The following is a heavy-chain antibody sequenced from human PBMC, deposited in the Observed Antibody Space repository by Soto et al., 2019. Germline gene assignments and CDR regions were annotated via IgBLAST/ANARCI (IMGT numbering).Heavy chain of an antibody. V-gene: IGHV5-51*01. Sequence: GESLEICCTGSGYSLLSCWIDWVPQMPGKGLEWMGIIYPGEFDTRYSPSLQGQVTISADKSISTAYLQWSRLKATDTAMYYCARGRYNFGYGHIELDYWGPGTRVTVAS. CDR1: GYSLLSCW. CDR2: IYPGEFDT. J-gene: IGHJ4*02. CDR3: ARGRYNFGYGHIELDY. D-gene: IGHD5-18*01.